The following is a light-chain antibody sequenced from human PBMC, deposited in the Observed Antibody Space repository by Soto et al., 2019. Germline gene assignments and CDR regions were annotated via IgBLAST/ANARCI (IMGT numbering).Light chain of an antibody. CDR2: EVN. J-gene: IGLJ1*01. V-gene: IGLV2-14*01. CDR1: SSDVGGYDY. Sequence: QSALTQPASVSGSPGQSITISCTGTSSDVGGYDYVSWYQLHPGKAPKLMVFEVNNRPSGVSYRFSGSKSGNTASLTISGLQAEYEAVYFCSSYSISTAYLFGTGTKVTVL. CDR3: SSYSISTAYL.